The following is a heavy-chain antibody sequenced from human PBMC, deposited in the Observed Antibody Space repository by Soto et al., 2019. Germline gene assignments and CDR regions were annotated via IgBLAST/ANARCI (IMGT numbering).Heavy chain of an antibody. V-gene: IGHV3-21*01. CDR2: ISGGGTYI. CDR3: ASGKSGSYDF. J-gene: IGHJ4*02. CDR1: EFTFSSYA. Sequence: EVQLVESGGGLVKPGGSLRLSCAASEFTFSSYALNWVRQAPGKGLEWVSSISGGGTYIYYADSVKGRFTISRDNAKNSLYLQMNSLRADDTAVYYCASGKSGSYDFWGQRTLVTVSS. D-gene: IGHD1-26*01.